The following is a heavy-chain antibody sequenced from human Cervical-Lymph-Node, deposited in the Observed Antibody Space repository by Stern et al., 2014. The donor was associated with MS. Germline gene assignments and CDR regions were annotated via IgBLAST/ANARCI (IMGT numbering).Heavy chain of an antibody. D-gene: IGHD3-22*01. CDR1: GVSITSFY. CDR2: VYHNGNT. Sequence: VQLQESGPGLVKPSETLSLTCTVSGVSITSFYWSWIRQPPGKGLEWIGYVYHNGNTNYNPYLKSRVIMSVDTSKNQFSLKLNSVTAADTALYYCARAQYSTGYWAAFDYWGQGTLVAVSS. J-gene: IGHJ4*02. V-gene: IGHV4-59*01. CDR3: ARAQYSTGYWAAFDY.